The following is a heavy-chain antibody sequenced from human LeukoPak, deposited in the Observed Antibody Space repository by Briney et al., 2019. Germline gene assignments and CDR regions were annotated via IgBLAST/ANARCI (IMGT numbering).Heavy chain of an antibody. Sequence: GGSLRLSCAASGFTFSSYRMNWVRQAPGKGLEWVSSIGSSSSYISYADSVKGRFTISRDNAKNSLYLQMNSLRAEDTAAYYCARDRAGFYDSTSYYYDAFDIWGQGTVVTVSS. V-gene: IGHV3-21*01. CDR3: ARDRAGFYDSTSYYYDAFDI. J-gene: IGHJ3*02. D-gene: IGHD3-22*01. CDR2: IGSSSSYI. CDR1: GFTFSSYR.